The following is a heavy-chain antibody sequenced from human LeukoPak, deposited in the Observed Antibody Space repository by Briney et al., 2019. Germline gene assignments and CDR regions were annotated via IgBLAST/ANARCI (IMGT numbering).Heavy chain of an antibody. CDR3: ASRYCSGGSCPCYYYYYMDV. V-gene: IGHV3-23*01. CDR1: GFTFSNYA. J-gene: IGHJ6*03. D-gene: IGHD2-15*01. Sequence: PPGGSLRLSCVASGFTFSNYAMSWVRQAPGKGLEWVSAISGSGGSTYYADSVKGRFTISRDNSKNTLYLQMNSLRAEDTAVYYCASRYCSGGSCPCYYYYYMDVWGKGTTVTVSS. CDR2: ISGSGGST.